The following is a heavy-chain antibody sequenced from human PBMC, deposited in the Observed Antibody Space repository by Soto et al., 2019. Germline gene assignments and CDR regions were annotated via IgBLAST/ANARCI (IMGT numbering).Heavy chain of an antibody. CDR1: GGSISSYY. CDR3: ARDQYYYGSGSYYNVYWFDP. J-gene: IGHJ5*02. Sequence: SETLSLTCTVSGGSISSYYWSWIRQPAGKGLEWIGRIYTSGSTNYNPSLKSRVTMSVDTSKNQFSLKLSSVTAADTAVYYCARDQYYYGSGSYYNVYWFDPWGQGTLVTVSS. V-gene: IGHV4-4*07. D-gene: IGHD3-10*01. CDR2: IYTSGST.